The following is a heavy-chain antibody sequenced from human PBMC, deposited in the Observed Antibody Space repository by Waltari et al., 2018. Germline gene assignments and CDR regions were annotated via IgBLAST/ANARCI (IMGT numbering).Heavy chain of an antibody. V-gene: IGHV4-38-2*01. CDR3: ARGSFDSDSYFDV. CDR1: GYPIRSGYY. J-gene: IGHJ2*01. CDR2: IYHSGTT. Sequence: QVQLQESGPGLGKPSETLSLTCAVSGYPIRSGYYWCWIRQPPGKGLEWIGSIYHSGTTYYSPSLKSRVTISVDTSKNQFSLKVTSLTAADTAIYYCARGSFDSDSYFDVWGRGTLVTVSS. D-gene: IGHD1-26*01.